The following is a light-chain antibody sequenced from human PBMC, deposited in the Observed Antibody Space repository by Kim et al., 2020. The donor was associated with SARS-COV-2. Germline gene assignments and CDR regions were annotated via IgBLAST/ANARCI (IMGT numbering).Light chain of an antibody. CDR3: QQYDSYPNT. J-gene: IGKJ2*01. CDR1: QSISSW. V-gene: IGKV1-5*03. CDR2: KAS. Sequence: DIQMTQSPSTLAASVGDRVTITCRASQSISSWLAWCQQKPGKVPKLLIYKASSLQSGVPSRFSGSGSGTEFTLTISSLQPDDFATYYCQQYDSYPNTFGQGTKLEI.